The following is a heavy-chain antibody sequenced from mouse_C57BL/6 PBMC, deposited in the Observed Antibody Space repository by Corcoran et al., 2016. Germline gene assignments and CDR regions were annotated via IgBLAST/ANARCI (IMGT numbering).Heavy chain of an antibody. D-gene: IGHD3-3*01. CDR2: IHHNTGGT. Sequence: PLQHSGPALVKPGAPVKVSCTAFGYTFPDYYQNRGKQSHGKSIEWIGDIHHNTGGTSYNQKFTGKATLTVDKSSSTADMELCSLTSEDSAVYYCARGDSLLGAMDYWGQGTSVTVSS. CDR1: GYTFPDYY. V-gene: IGHV1-26*01. CDR3: ARGDSLLGAMDY. J-gene: IGHJ4*01.